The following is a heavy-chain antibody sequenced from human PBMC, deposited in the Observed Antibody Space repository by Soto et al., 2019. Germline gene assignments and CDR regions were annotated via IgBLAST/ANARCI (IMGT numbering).Heavy chain of an antibody. CDR1: GGSIYRSGYY. J-gene: IGHJ4*02. V-gene: IGHV4-61*08. D-gene: IGHD5-18*01. Sequence: SENLSLTCTVSGGSIYRSGYYCGWIRQPPGRGLEWIGYIYYSGSTNYNPSLKSRVTISVDTSKNQFSLKLSSVTAADTAVYYFARVEVRDTDIDCWGQGTLVTGSS. CDR2: IYYSGST. CDR3: ARVEVRDTDIDC.